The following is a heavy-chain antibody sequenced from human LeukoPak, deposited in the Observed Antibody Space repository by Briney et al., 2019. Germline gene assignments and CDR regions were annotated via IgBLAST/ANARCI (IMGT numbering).Heavy chain of an antibody. CDR1: GGSISSSNW. Sequence: SETLSLTCAVSGGSISSSNWWSWVRQPPGKGLEWIGEIYHSGSTNYNPSLKSRVTISVDTSKNQFSLKLSSVTAADTAVYYCARDPSAGLLWFGEGTYFDYWGQGTLVTVSS. CDR3: ARDPSAGLLWFGEGTYFDY. V-gene: IGHV4-4*02. J-gene: IGHJ4*02. D-gene: IGHD3-10*01. CDR2: IYHSGST.